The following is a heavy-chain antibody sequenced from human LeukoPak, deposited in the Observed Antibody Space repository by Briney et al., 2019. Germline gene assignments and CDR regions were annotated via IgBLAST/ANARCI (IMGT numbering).Heavy chain of an antibody. CDR3: GRHLGGRSRFHYYYYYYMDV. J-gene: IGHJ6*03. CDR2: INHSGST. Sequence: SETLSLTCAVYGGSFSGYYWSWIRQPPGKGLEWIGEINHSGSTNYNPSLKSRVTISVDTSKNQFSLKLSSVTAADTAVYYCGRHLGGRSRFHYYYYYYMDVWGKGTTVTISS. V-gene: IGHV4-34*01. CDR1: GGSFSGYY. D-gene: IGHD1-26*01.